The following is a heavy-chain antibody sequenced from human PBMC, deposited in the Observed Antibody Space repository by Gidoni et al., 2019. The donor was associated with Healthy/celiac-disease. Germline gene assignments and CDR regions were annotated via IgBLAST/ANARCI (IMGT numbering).Heavy chain of an antibody. Sequence: QVQLVQSGAEVKKPGASVKVSCKASGYTFTRYAMHWVRQAPGQRLEWMGWINAGNGNTKYSQKFQGRVTITRDTSASTAYMELSSLRSEDTAVYYCARDAQGWELLYYFDYWGQGTLVTVSS. CDR2: INAGNGNT. CDR3: ARDAQGWELLYYFDY. D-gene: IGHD1-26*01. V-gene: IGHV1-3*01. CDR1: GYTFTRYA. J-gene: IGHJ4*02.